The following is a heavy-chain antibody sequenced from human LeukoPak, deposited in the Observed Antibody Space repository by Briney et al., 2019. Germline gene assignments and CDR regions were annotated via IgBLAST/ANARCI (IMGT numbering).Heavy chain of an antibody. CDR1: GFTFSSYE. CDR3: ARDREYYDFWSGYQGWFDP. J-gene: IGHJ5*02. D-gene: IGHD3-3*01. CDR2: IGSSGSTI. Sequence: PGGSLRLSCAASGFTFSSYEMIWVRQAPGKGLEWVSYIGSSGSTIYYADSVKGRFTISRDNAKNSLYLQMNSLRAEDTAVYYCARDREYYDFWSGYQGWFDPWGQGTLVTVSS. V-gene: IGHV3-48*03.